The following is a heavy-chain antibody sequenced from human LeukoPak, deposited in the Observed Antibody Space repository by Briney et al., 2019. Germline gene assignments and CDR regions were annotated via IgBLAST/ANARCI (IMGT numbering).Heavy chain of an antibody. CDR3: ARDLMGGFGELSVFDS. D-gene: IGHD3-10*01. J-gene: IGHJ4*02. V-gene: IGHV3-21*01. Sequence: GGSLRLSCAASGFTFSSQSTNWVRQAPGKGPEWVSSISYNSDYIYSADSVKVRFTISRDNANNSLYLQMNGLRAEDTAVYYCARDLMGGFGELSVFDSWGQGSLVTVSS. CDR1: GFTFSSQS. CDR2: ISYNSDYI.